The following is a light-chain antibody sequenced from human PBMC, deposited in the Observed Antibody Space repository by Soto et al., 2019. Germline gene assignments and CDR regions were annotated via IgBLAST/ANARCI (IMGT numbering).Light chain of an antibody. V-gene: IGKV1-39*01. CDR1: QSIRSY. Sequence: DIQMTQSPSSLSASVGDRVTITCRASQSIRSYLNWYQQKPGKAPKLLIYAASSLQSGVPSRFSGSGSGTDFTLTISSLQPEDFATYYCQQSYSTRLFGQGTKLEIK. CDR2: AAS. CDR3: QQSYSTRL. J-gene: IGKJ2*01.